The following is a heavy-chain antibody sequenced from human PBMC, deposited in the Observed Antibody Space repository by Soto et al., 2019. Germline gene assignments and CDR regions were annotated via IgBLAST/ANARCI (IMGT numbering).Heavy chain of an antibody. CDR3: ARGASGIVVLVAASFDWFDP. D-gene: IGHD2-15*01. J-gene: IGHJ5*02. CDR2: INPNSGGT. Sequence: ASVKVSCKASGYTFTGYYMHWVRQAPGQGLEWMGWINPNSGGTNYAQKFQGWVTMTRDTSISTAYMELSRLRSDDTAVYYCARGASGIVVLVAASFDWFDPWGQGTLVTVSS. CDR1: GYTFTGYY. V-gene: IGHV1-2*04.